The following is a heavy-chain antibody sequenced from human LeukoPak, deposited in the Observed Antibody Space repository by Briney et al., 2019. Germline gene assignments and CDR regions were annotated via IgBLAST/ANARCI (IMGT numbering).Heavy chain of an antibody. CDR1: GGTFSNFG. CDR3: ARVLSGCTVWSPYYYYYMDV. D-gene: IGHD2-8*02. J-gene: IGHJ6*03. CDR2: IIPFFAII. Sequence: SVKVSCKASGGTFSNFGFTWVRQAPGQGLEWMGGIIPFFAIINYAERFQGRVTISADESTTTAYMELSNLRSEDTAVYYCARVLSGCTVWSPYYYYYMDVWGKGTTVTISS. V-gene: IGHV1-69*01.